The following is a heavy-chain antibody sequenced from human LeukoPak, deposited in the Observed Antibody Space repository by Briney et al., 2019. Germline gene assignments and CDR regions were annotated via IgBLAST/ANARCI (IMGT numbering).Heavy chain of an antibody. V-gene: IGHV1-2*02. CDR3: ARVMITFGGVIAPHFDY. Sequence: GASVKVSCKASGYTFTGYYMHWVRQAPGQGLEWMGWINPNSGGTNYAQKFQGRVTMTRDTSISTAYMELSRLRSDDTAVYYCARVMITFGGVIAPHFDYWGQGTLVTVSS. CDR2: INPNSGGT. CDR1: GYTFTGYY. D-gene: IGHD3-16*02. J-gene: IGHJ4*02.